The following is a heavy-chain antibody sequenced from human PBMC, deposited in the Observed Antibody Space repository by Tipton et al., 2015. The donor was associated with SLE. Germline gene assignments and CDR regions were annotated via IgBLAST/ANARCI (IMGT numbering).Heavy chain of an antibody. CDR3: ARGRVDYIGGTYRPSSFDY. CDR1: GGPVSGYY. J-gene: IGHJ4*02. V-gene: IGHV4-34*01. D-gene: IGHD3-16*02. CDR2: IHDNTDA. Sequence: TLSLTCGANGGPVSGYYWTWIRQAPGKGLEWIGDIHDNTDAYHNTSLKSRVIMSVDTSNNQLSLKLTSVTAADTAVYFCARGRVDYIGGTYRPSSFDYWGQGNLVTVSS.